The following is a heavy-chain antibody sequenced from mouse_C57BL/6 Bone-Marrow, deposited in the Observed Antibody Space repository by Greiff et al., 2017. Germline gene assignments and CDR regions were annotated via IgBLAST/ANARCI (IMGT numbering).Heavy chain of an antibody. CDR3: ASLTTDYAMDY. CDR1: EYEFPSHD. D-gene: IGHD1-1*01. Sequence: EVQRVESGGGLVQPGESLKLSCESNEYEFPSHDMSWVRKTPEKRLELVAAINSDGGSTYYPATMERRFIISRDNTKKPLYLQMSSLRSEDTALYYCASLTTDYAMDYWGQGTSVTVSS. CDR2: INSDGGST. J-gene: IGHJ4*01. V-gene: IGHV5-2*01.